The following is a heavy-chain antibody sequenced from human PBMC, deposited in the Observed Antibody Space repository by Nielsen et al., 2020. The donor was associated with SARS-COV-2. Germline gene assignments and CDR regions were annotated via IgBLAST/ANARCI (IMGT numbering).Heavy chain of an antibody. CDR2: INHSGST. CDR3: ARGRSRYCSSTSCLQYFQH. V-gene: IGHV4-34*01. J-gene: IGHJ1*01. D-gene: IGHD2-2*01. Sequence: WIRQPPGKGLEWIGEINHSGSTNYNPSLKSRVTISVDTSKNQFSLKLSSVTAADTAVYYCARGRSRYCSSTSCLQYFQHWGQGTPVTVSS.